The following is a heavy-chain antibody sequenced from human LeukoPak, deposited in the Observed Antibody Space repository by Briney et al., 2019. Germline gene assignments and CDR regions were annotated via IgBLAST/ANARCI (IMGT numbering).Heavy chain of an antibody. V-gene: IGHV3-43*02. CDR3: AKNGAYSYGYPIDY. CDR1: GFTFVDYA. CDR2: LSGAGGST. D-gene: IGHD5-18*01. J-gene: IGHJ4*02. Sequence: GGALRLSCVASGFTFVDYAMHWVRHAPGKGLEWVSLLSGAGGSTYYADSVRGRFTISRDNSKNSLYLQMNSLRTEDTALYYCAKNGAYSYGYPIDYCGQGTLVTVSS.